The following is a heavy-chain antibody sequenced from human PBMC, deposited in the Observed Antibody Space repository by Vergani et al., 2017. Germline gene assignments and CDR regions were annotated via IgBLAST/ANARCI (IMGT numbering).Heavy chain of an antibody. D-gene: IGHD6-19*01. Sequence: WVFSISSSSSYIYYADSVKGRFTISRDNAKNSLYLQMNSLRAEDTAVYYCARDRSGCLLWGQGTLVTVSS. J-gene: IGHJ4*02. CDR2: ISSSSSYI. V-gene: IGHV3-21*01. CDR3: ARDRSGCLL.